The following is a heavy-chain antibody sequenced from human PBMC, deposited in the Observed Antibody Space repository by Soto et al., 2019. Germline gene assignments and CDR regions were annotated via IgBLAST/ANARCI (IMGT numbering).Heavy chain of an antibody. D-gene: IGHD1-1*01. CDR1: GGTFSTSA. J-gene: IGHJ6*02. Sequence: QVQLVQSGAEVKKPGSSVKVSCKASGGTFSTSAISWVRQAPGQGLEWVGGIMPVFPTPDYAQNFQGRVTITADESTTTAFLELTSLRADDTAVYYCARDKARLQLGGNYYYILDVWGQGTGITVSS. CDR2: IMPVFPTP. V-gene: IGHV1-69*12. CDR3: ARDKARLQLGGNYYYILDV.